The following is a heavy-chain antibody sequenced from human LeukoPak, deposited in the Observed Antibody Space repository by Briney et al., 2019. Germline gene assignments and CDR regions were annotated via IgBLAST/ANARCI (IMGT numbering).Heavy chain of an antibody. J-gene: IGHJ3*02. CDR3: ARDPNGDYVGAFEM. CDR2: ICSGGDAT. D-gene: IGHD4-17*01. V-gene: IGHV3-23*01. Sequence: WGSLRLSCAASGFTFTNYAMIWVRQAPGRGLEWVSAICSGGDATLYADPVKGRFTISRDNSKNTLFLQMNNMRAEDTAVYYCARDPNGDYVGAFEMWGPGTKVTVS. CDR1: GFTFTNYA.